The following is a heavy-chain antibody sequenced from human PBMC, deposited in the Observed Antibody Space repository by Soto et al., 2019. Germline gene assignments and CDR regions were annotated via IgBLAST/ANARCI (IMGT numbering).Heavy chain of an antibody. J-gene: IGHJ3*02. CDR1: GFTFSSYG. D-gene: IGHD6-13*01. CDR3: AKIAAAGSSDAFDI. Sequence: QVQLVESGGGVVQPGRSLRLSCAASGFTFSSYGMHWVRQAPGKGLEWVAVISYDGSNKYYADSVKGRFTISRDNSKNTLYLQMNSLRAEDTAVYYCAKIAAAGSSDAFDIWGQGTMVTVSS. V-gene: IGHV3-30*18. CDR2: ISYDGSNK.